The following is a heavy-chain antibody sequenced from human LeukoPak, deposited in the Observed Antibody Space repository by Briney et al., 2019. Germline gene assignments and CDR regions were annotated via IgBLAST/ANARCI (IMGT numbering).Heavy chain of an antibody. Sequence: SETLSLTCTVSGGSISSYYWSWIRQPPGKGLEWIGYIYYSGSTNYNPSLKSRVTISVDTSKNQFSLKLSSVTAADTAVYYCARRVYSSSSGLRSDPWGQGTLVTVSS. J-gene: IGHJ5*02. CDR3: ARRVYSSSSGLRSDP. D-gene: IGHD6-13*01. CDR2: IYYSGST. V-gene: IGHV4-59*08. CDR1: GGSISSYY.